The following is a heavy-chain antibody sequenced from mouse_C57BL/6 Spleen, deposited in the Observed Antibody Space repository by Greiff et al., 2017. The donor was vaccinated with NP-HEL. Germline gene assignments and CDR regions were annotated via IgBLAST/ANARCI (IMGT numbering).Heavy chain of an antibody. V-gene: IGHV1-69*01. CDR1: GYTFTSYW. D-gene: IGHD2-4*01. J-gene: IGHJ4*01. CDR3: ARSGGGLRHYYAMDY. Sequence: QVQLQQPGAELVMPGASVKLSCKASGYTFTSYWMHWVKQRPGQGLEWIGEIDPSDSYTNYNQKFKGKSTLTVDKSSSTAYMQLSSLTSDDSAVYYCARSGGGLRHYYAMDYWGQGTSVTVSS. CDR2: IDPSDSYT.